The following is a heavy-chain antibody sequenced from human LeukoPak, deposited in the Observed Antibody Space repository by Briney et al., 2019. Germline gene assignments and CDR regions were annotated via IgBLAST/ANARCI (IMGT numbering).Heavy chain of an antibody. CDR1: GFTFSSYA. CDR3: AREVVTAKFDY. J-gene: IGHJ4*02. Sequence: PGGSLRLSCAASGFTFSSYAMHWVRQAPGKGLEWVAVISYDGSNKYYADSVKGRFTISRDNSKNTLYLQMNSLRAEDTAVYYCAREVVTAKFDYWGQGTLVTVSS. V-gene: IGHV3-30-3*01. CDR2: ISYDGSNK. D-gene: IGHD2-21*02.